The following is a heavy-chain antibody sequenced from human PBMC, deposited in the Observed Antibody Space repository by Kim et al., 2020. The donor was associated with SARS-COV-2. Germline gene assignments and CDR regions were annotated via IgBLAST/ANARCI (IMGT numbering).Heavy chain of an antibody. Sequence: GGSLRLSCAASGFTFSSYSMNWVRQAPGKGLEWVSSISSSSSYIYYADSVKGRFTISRDNAKNSLYLQMNSLRAEDTAVYYCARPPGHSSSWYGMDVWGQGTTVTVSS. V-gene: IGHV3-21*04. CDR3: ARPPGHSSSWYGMDV. J-gene: IGHJ6*02. CDR1: GFTFSSYS. D-gene: IGHD6-13*01. CDR2: ISSSSSYI.